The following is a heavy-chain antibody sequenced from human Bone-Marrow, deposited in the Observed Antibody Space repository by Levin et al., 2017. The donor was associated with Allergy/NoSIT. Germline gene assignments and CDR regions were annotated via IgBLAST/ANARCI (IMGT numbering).Heavy chain of an antibody. CDR1: GFTVSNNQ. D-gene: IGHD3-9*01. CDR3: ARSFDYNFA. J-gene: IGHJ4*02. V-gene: IGHV3-66*01. Sequence: RSGGSLRLSCAASGFTVSNNQMNWLRQAPGRKLEWVSLIYSGGATYYADSVKGRFTISRDQSKNTLYLQMNSLRAEDTAVYYCARSFDYNFAGGQGTLVTVSS. CDR2: IYSGGAT.